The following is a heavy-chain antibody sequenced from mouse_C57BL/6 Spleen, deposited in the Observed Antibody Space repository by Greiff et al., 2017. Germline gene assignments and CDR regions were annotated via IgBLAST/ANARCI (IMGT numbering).Heavy chain of an antibody. CDR1: GYTFTDYY. CDR3: ARGAAMDY. J-gene: IGHJ4*01. V-gene: IGHV1-26*01. Sequence: EVQLQQSGPELVKPGASVKISCKASGYTFTDYYMNWVKQRPGKSLEWIGDIDPNNGGTSYNQKFKGKATLTVDTSSSTAYMELRSLTSEDSAVYYCARGAAMDYWGQGTSVTVSS. CDR2: IDPNNGGT.